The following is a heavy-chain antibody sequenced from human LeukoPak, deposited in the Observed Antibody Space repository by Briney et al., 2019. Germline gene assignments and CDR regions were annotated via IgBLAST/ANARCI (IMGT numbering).Heavy chain of an antibody. CDR3: AKRPGMIVARETNWFDP. V-gene: IGHV4-59*01. CDR1: GGSSSGYY. D-gene: IGHD3-22*01. J-gene: IGHJ5*02. CDR2: VYYRGGT. Sequence: SETLSLTCNISGGSSSGYYWNWIRQTPGKGLEWIGYVYYRGGTNYNPSLKSRVSMSIDTSKNQLSLQLDSATAADTAVYYCAKRPGMIVARETNWFDPWGQGTLVTVSS.